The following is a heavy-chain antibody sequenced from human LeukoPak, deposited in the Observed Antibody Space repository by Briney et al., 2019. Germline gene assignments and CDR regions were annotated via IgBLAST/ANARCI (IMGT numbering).Heavy chain of an antibody. D-gene: IGHD6-19*01. V-gene: IGHV4-59*08. CDR2: IYYSGST. J-gene: IGHJ4*02. CDR1: GGSISSYY. CDR3: AKGSAVAGPLYY. Sequence: PSETLSLTCTVSGGSISSYYWSWIRQPPGKGLEWIGYIYYSGSTYYNPSLKSRVTISVDTSKNQFSLKLSSVTAADTAVYYCAKGSAVAGPLYYWGQGTLVTVSS.